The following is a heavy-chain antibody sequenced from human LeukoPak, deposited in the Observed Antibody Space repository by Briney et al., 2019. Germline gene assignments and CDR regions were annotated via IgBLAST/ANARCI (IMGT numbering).Heavy chain of an antibody. D-gene: IGHD1-14*01. CDR1: GFTVSSNY. Sequence: GGSLRLSCAASGFTVSSNYMTWVRQAPGEGLEWVSIIYSGGTTYYADSVKGRFTISRDNSKNTLFLQMNSLRAEDTAVYYCARGPELHYFDYWGQGTLVTVSS. CDR3: ARGPELHYFDY. CDR2: IYSGGTT. J-gene: IGHJ4*02. V-gene: IGHV3-66*02.